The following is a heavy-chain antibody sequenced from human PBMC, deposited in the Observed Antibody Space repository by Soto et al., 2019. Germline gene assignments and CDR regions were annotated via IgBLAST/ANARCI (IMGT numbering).Heavy chain of an antibody. V-gene: IGHV4-30-2*01. CDR1: GGSISSGGYS. J-gene: IGHJ6*02. Sequence: QLQLQESGSGLVKPSQTLSLTCAVSGGSISSGGYSWSWIRQPPGKGLEWIGYIYHSGSTYYNPSLKSRVTISVERSRNQFSLKLSSVTAADTAVYYCARDRGGDPPGGMDVWGQGTTVTVSS. D-gene: IGHD3-10*01. CDR3: ARDRGGDPPGGMDV. CDR2: IYHSGST.